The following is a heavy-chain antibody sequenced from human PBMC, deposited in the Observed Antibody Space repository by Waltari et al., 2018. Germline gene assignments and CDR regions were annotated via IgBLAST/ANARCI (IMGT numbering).Heavy chain of an antibody. D-gene: IGHD1-26*01. CDR2: ISGSSNTI. CDR1: GFTFSSYR. J-gene: IGHJ4*02. V-gene: IGHV3-48*01. CDR3: AGDGRSGSSLPNYFDY. Sequence: EVQLVESGGGLVQPGGSLSLSCAASGFTFSSYRMNWVRQAPGKGLEGVLYISGSSNTIYYADSVKGRFTISRDNAKNSLYRQMNSLRAEDTAVYYCAGDGRSGSSLPNYFDYWGQGTLVTVSS.